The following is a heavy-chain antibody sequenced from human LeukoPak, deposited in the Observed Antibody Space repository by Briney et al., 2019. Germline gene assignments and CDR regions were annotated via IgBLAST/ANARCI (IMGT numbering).Heavy chain of an antibody. V-gene: IGHV3-21*01. CDR2: ISTSSSYI. J-gene: IGHJ4*02. CDR1: GLTFSSYS. Sequence: SGGSLRLSCAASGLTFSSYSMNWVRQAPGKGLEWVSSISTSSSYIYYADSVKGRFTIFRDNARNSLFLQMDSLRAEDTAVYYCARDDGSYSRSPGFDYWGQGTLVTVSS. D-gene: IGHD1-26*01. CDR3: ARDDGSYSRSPGFDY.